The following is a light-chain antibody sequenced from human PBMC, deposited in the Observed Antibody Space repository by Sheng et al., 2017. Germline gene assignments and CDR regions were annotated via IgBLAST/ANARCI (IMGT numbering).Light chain of an antibody. Sequence: EIVLTQSPGTLSLSPGERATLSCRASQSVSSSYLAWYQQKPGQAPRLLIYGASTRATGIPDRFSGSGSGTDFTLTISSLEPEDFAVYYCQQYKKWPPLTFGGGTKVEIK. J-gene: IGKJ4*01. CDR3: QQYKKWPPLT. V-gene: IGKV3-20*01. CDR2: GAS. CDR1: QSVSSSY.